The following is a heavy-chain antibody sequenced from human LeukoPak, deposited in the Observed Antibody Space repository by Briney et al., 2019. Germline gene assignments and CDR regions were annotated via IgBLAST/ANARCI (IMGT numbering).Heavy chain of an antibody. CDR2: ISYDGSNK. Sequence: GGSLRLSCAASGFTFSSYAMHWVRQAPGKGLEWVAVISYDGSNKYYADSVKGRFTISRDNSKNTLYLQMNSLRAEDTAVYYCARVRRLVVVAATPVWFDPWGQGTLVTVSS. CDR1: GFTFSSYA. CDR3: ARVRRLVVVAATPVWFDP. D-gene: IGHD2-15*01. V-gene: IGHV3-30-3*01. J-gene: IGHJ5*02.